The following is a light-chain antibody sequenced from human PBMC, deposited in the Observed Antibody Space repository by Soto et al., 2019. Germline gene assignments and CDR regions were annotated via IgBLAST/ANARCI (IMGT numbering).Light chain of an antibody. CDR2: AVS. V-gene: IGLV2-8*01. J-gene: IGLJ3*02. Sequence: QSALTQPPSASGSPGQSVTISCTGTSSDVGNYNSVSWYQQHPGKAPKLMIFAVSERPSGVPHRFSGSKSGNTASRTVSGLQAEDEADYYCSSYSGRNDLVFGGGTKLTVL. CDR1: SSDVGNYNS. CDR3: SSYSGRNDLV.